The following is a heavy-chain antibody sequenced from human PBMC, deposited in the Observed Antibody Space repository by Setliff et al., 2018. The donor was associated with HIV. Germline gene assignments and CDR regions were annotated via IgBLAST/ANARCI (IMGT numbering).Heavy chain of an antibody. V-gene: IGHV4-61*09. Sequence: SETLSLTCSVSGGSNNSGSYYWTWIRQPAGKGLEWIGHIYTSGSTNYSPSLKSRVTISVDTSKNQFSLKLNSVTAADTAVYYCARHAVPHYYDSSGPSWGPGTLVTVSS. CDR1: GGSNNSGSYY. D-gene: IGHD3-22*01. CDR2: IYTSGST. J-gene: IGHJ5*02. CDR3: ARHAVPHYYDSSGPS.